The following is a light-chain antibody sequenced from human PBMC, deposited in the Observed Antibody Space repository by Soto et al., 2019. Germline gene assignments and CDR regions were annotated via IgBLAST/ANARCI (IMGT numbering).Light chain of an antibody. V-gene: IGKV1-33*01. CDR1: QDMDNY. J-gene: IGKJ5*01. Sequence: DIQMTQSPSSLSASVGDRVTITCQASQDMDNYLNWYQQKPGTAPNLLIYDASNLETGVPSRFSGGGSGTDFTFTITSLQPEDIATYYCQHYDHVQVTFGQGTRLEIK. CDR2: DAS. CDR3: QHYDHVQVT.